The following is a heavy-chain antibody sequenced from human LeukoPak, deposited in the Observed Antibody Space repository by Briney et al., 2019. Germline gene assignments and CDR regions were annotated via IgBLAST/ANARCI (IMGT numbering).Heavy chain of an antibody. CDR3: ARLNRIGGTYFFDY. J-gene: IGHJ4*02. V-gene: IGHV3-72*01. D-gene: IGHD1-26*01. CDR1: GFTFSDHY. Sequence: GGSLRLSCAASGFTFSDHYMDWVRLAPGKGLEWVGRTRNKANSYSTAYAASVRDRFTISRDVSENSLYLQMSSLKTEDTAVYYCARLNRIGGTYFFDYWGQGTLVTVSS. CDR2: TRNKANSYST.